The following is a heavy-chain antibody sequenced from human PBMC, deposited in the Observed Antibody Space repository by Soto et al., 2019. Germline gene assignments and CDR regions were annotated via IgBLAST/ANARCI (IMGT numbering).Heavy chain of an antibody. V-gene: IGHV4-59*01. CDR2: VYYSGST. D-gene: IGHD3-22*01. CDR3: ARGYYDSNGQSNTFDV. Sequence: SETLSLTCTVSGASISSSYWSWIRQSPGKGLEWIGYVYYSGSTKYNPSLESRVTISVDTSKNQFSLKVSSVTDADTAVYYCARGYYDSNGQSNTFDVWGQGTMVTVSS. CDR1: GASISSSY. J-gene: IGHJ3*01.